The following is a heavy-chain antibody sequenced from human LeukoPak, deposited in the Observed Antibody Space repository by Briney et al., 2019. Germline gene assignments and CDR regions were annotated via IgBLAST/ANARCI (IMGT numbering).Heavy chain of an antibody. V-gene: IGHV1-2*02. CDR2: INPNSGGT. D-gene: IGHD2-15*01. CDR1: GYTFTGYY. CDR3: ARDLGMCSGGSCYPGGY. Sequence: GASVKVSCKAFGYTFTGYYMHWVRQAPGQGLEWMGWINPNSGGTNYAQKFQGRVTMTRDTSISTAYMELSRLRSDDTAVYYCARDLGMCSGGSCYPGGYWGQGTLVTVSS. J-gene: IGHJ4*02.